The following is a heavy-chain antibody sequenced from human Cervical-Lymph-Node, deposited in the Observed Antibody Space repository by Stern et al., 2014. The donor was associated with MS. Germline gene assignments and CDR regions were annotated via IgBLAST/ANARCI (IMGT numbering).Heavy chain of an antibody. D-gene: IGHD2-15*01. V-gene: IGHV3-9*01. J-gene: IGHJ4*02. Sequence: EVQLVESGGGLVQPGRSLRLSCAGSGFSFDENAMHWVRQAPGQGLGWVSSISWNGGNSGYADSVKGRFTISRDNAKNSLYLQMNSLRPEDTALYYCAKDRDIYCSGRSCSSGLGYWGQGTLVTVSS. CDR2: ISWNGGNS. CDR1: GFSFDENA. CDR3: AKDRDIYCSGRSCSSGLGY.